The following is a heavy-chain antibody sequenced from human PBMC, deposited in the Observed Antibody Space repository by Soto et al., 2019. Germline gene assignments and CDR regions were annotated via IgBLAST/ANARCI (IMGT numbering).Heavy chain of an antibody. CDR2: IYYSGST. J-gene: IGHJ3*02. Sequence: SETLSLTCTVSGGSISSGGYYWSWIRQHPGKGLEWIGYIYYSGSTYYNPSLKSRVTISVDTSKNQFSPKLSSVTAADTAVYYCAREVPGDAFVIWGPGIMVNV. CDR3: AREVPGDAFVI. D-gene: IGHD1-1*01. V-gene: IGHV4-31*03. CDR1: GGSISSGGYY.